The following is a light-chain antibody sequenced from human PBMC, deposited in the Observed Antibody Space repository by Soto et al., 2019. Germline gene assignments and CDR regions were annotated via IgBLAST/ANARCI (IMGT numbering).Light chain of an antibody. CDR3: QQRSNWPAT. CDR2: DAS. V-gene: IGKV3-11*01. CDR1: QSVSSY. J-gene: IGKJ1*01. Sequence: EILMTHSPATLSLSPWERATLSCRASQSVSSYLAWYQQKPGQAPRLLIYDASNRATGIPARFSGSGSGTDFTLTISSLEPEDFAVYYCQQRSNWPATFGQGTKVDIK.